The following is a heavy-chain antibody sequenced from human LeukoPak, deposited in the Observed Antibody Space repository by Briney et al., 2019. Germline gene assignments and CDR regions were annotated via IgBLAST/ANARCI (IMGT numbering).Heavy chain of an antibody. V-gene: IGHV3-7*03. CDR3: VRNLAVAGTCFDS. CDR2: VKQDGSDR. Sequence: GGSLRLSCAASGFTFRNYWMSWVRQVPGTGLEWVANVKQDGSDRNYVTSVRGRFTISRDNAESSLYLQMNSLRAEDTAVYYCVRNLAVAGTCFDSWGQGTLVTVSS. CDR1: GFTFRNYW. J-gene: IGHJ4*02. D-gene: IGHD6-19*01.